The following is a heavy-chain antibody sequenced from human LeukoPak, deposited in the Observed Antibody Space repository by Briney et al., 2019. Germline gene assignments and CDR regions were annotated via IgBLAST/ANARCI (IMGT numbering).Heavy chain of an antibody. D-gene: IGHD6-6*01. V-gene: IGHV4-34*01. CDR1: GGSFSGYY. Sequence: SETLSLTCAVYGGSFSGYYWSWIRQPPGKGLEWIGEINHSGSTNYNPSLKRRVTISVDTSKNQFSLKISSVTAADTAVYYCARRLYSSSTYNWFDPWGQGTLVAVSS. J-gene: IGHJ5*02. CDR2: INHSGST. CDR3: ARRLYSSSTYNWFDP.